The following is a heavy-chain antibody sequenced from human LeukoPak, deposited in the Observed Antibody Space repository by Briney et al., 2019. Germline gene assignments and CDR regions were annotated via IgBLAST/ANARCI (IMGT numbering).Heavy chain of an antibody. V-gene: IGHV3-21*01. CDR3: ARILSGSGSYGAFDI. Sequence: GGSLRLSCAASGFTFSSYMMNWVRQAPGKGLEWVSSINSGSTYTYYTESVKGRFTVSRDNAKNSLYLQMNSLRDEDTAVFYCARILSGSGSYGAFDIWGQGTMVTVSS. D-gene: IGHD1-26*01. CDR1: GFTFSSYM. J-gene: IGHJ3*02. CDR2: INSGSTYT.